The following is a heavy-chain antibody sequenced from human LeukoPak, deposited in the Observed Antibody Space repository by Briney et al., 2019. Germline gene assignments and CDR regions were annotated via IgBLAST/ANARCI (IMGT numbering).Heavy chain of an antibody. D-gene: IGHD3-22*01. CDR1: GVSDITGDFS. V-gene: IGHV4-30-4*07. Sequence: TSETLSLTCVVSGVSDITGDFSWSWIRQPPGKGLEWLGYVYFSGSTYYNPSLKSRVSISLDMSKRDFSLKLTSVTAADTAVYYCAAMTIVRAVPSDYWGQGALVTVSS. CDR3: AAMTIVRAVPSDY. J-gene: IGHJ4*02. CDR2: VYFSGST.